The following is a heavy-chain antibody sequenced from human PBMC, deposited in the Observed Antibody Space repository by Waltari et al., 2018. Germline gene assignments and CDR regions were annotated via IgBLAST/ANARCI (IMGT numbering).Heavy chain of an antibody. Sequence: QVQLVESGGGVVQPGRSRRLSCAGSGFALSSYDMNWVRQAPGKGLEWVAFISYDGSKKVYADSVKGRFTISRDNSKDTLHLQMDSLRPEDTAVYYCAREQVLVWFRDVLDAFDVWGQGTMVTVSS. D-gene: IGHD3-10*01. CDR2: ISYDGSKK. J-gene: IGHJ3*01. CDR1: GFALSSYD. CDR3: AREQVLVWFRDVLDAFDV. V-gene: IGHV3-30-3*01.